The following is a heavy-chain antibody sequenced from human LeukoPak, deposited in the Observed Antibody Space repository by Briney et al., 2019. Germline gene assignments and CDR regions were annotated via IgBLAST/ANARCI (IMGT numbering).Heavy chain of an antibody. D-gene: IGHD3-22*01. J-gene: IGHJ5*02. CDR1: GFTFSSYG. Sequence: GGSLRLSCAASGFTFSSYGMHWVRQAPGKGLEWVSFIRYDGSNEYYADSVRGRFTISRDNSKNTLYLQMNSLRAEDTAVYYCASLTQYFNYYDSRDWFDPWGQGTLVTVSS. V-gene: IGHV3-30*02. CDR3: ASLTQYFNYYDSRDWFDP. CDR2: IRYDGSNE.